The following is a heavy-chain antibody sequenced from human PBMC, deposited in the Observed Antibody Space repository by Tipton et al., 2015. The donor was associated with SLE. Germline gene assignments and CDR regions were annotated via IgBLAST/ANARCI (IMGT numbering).Heavy chain of an antibody. D-gene: IGHD3-3*01. CDR1: GFTFTNAW. V-gene: IGHV3-15*01. Sequence: SLRLSCAVSGFTFTNAWMSWVRQAPGKGLEWVGRIKSKADGGTTDYAAPVKGRFTISRDDSKNTLYLQMNSLRAEDTAVYYCARDFWSGPSIEYFQHWGQGTLVIVSS. CDR3: ARDFWSGPSIEYFQH. CDR2: IKSKADGGTT. J-gene: IGHJ1*01.